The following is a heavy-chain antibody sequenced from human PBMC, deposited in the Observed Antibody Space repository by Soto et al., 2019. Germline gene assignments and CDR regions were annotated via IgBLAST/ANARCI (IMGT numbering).Heavy chain of an antibody. CDR3: AKDRPFWKDYYYYGMDV. CDR2: ISYDGSNK. V-gene: IGHV3-30*18. CDR1: GFTFSSYG. Sequence: QVQLVESGGGVVQPGRSLRLSCAASGFTFSSYGMHWVRQAPGKGLEWVAVISYDGSNKYYADSVKGRFTISRDNSKNALYLQMSSLRAEDTAVYYCAKDRPFWKDYYYYGMDVWGHGTTVTVSS. J-gene: IGHJ6*02. D-gene: IGHD3-3*01.